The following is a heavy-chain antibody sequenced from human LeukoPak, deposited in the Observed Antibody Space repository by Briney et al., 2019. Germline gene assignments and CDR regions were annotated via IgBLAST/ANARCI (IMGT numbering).Heavy chain of an antibody. CDR3: AKAHHYDILTGPQDY. CDR1: GFTFSSCA. V-gene: IGHV3-23*01. J-gene: IGHJ4*02. CDR2: ISGSGGST. Sequence: GGSLRLSCAASGFTFSSCAMSWVRQAPWKGLEWVSAISGSGGSTYYADSVKGRFTISRDNSKNTLYLQMNSLRAEDTAVYYSAKAHHYDILTGPQDYWGQGTLVTVSS. D-gene: IGHD3-9*01.